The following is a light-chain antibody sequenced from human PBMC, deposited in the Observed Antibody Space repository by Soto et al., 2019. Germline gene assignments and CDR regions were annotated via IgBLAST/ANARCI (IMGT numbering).Light chain of an antibody. CDR1: QSVSSN. CDR3: QQYNSWWT. V-gene: IGKV3-15*01. Sequence: EIVMTQSPATLSVSPGGRATLSCRASQSVSSNLAWYQQKPGQAPRLLIYGTSTRATGFPARFSGSGSGTEFTLTISSLQPDDFATYYCQQYNSWWTFGQGTKVDIK. J-gene: IGKJ1*01. CDR2: GTS.